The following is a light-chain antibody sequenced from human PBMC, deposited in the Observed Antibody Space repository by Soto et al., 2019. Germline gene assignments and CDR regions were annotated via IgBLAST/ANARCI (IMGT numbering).Light chain of an antibody. V-gene: IGKV1-5*01. CDR3: QQYNTYST. CDR1: QSISSW. Sequence: DIQMTQSPSTLSASVGDRVTITCRASQSISSWLAWYQQKPGKAPKLLIYDASSLESGVPQRFSGSGSGTEFTLTISSLQPDDFATYYCQQYNTYSTFGQGTRLEIK. J-gene: IGKJ5*01. CDR2: DAS.